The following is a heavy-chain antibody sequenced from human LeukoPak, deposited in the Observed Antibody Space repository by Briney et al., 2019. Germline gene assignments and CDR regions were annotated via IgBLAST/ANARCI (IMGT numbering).Heavy chain of an antibody. D-gene: IGHD3-22*01. V-gene: IGHV4-4*07. J-gene: IGHJ4*02. Sequence: SETLSLTCSVSGDFISGYHWNWVRHSVGRGLQWIGRVYVSERSYYNPSLKSRVTMSLDTSKNQFSLKLISVTAADTAVYYCARDRSGYYRDSSSGFYPRVYYFDYGGQGTLVTVSS. CDR2: VYVSERS. CDR1: GDFISGYH. CDR3: ARDRSGYYRDSSSGFYPRVYYFDY.